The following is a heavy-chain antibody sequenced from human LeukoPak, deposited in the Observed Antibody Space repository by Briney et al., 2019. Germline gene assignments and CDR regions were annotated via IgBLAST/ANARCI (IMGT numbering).Heavy chain of an antibody. D-gene: IGHD6-19*01. Sequence: PGGSLRLSCAASGFTFSSYWMSWVRQAPGKGPEWVANIEQDGSEKYYVDSVKGRFTISRDNAKNSLYLQMNSLRAEDTAVYYCAREEQWLVTHFDYWGQGTLVTVSS. CDR2: IEQDGSEK. V-gene: IGHV3-7*01. CDR1: GFTFSSYW. CDR3: AREEQWLVTHFDY. J-gene: IGHJ4*02.